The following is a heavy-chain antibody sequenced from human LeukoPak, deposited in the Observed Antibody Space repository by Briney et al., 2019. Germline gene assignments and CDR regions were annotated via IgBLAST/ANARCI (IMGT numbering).Heavy chain of an antibody. CDR1: GFTFSSYS. CDR3: ARDLEYSYAPI. Sequence: GGSLRLSCAASGFTFSSYSMNWVRQAPGQGLEWLSSISRSSTYIPYADSVKSRFTIYRDNANNSLHLQMNSLRADHTAVYYCARDLEYSYAPIWGQGTLVTVSS. CDR2: ISRSSTYI. V-gene: IGHV3-21*01. J-gene: IGHJ4*02. D-gene: IGHD5-18*01.